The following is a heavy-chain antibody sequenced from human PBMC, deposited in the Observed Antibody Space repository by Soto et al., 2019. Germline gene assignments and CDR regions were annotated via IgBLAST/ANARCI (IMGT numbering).Heavy chain of an antibody. J-gene: IGHJ5*02. Sequence: QVQLVESGGGVVQPGRSLRLSCAASGFTFSSYAMHWVRQAPGKGLEWVAVISYDGSNKYYADSVKGRFTISRDNSKNTLYLQMNSLRAEDTAVYYCARAGRFDPWGQGTLVTVSS. CDR1: GFTFSSYA. CDR2: ISYDGSNK. CDR3: ARAGRFDP. V-gene: IGHV3-30-3*01.